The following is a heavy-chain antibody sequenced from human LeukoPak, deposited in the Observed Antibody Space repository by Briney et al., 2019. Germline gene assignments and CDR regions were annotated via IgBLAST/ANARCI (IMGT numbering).Heavy chain of an antibody. J-gene: IGHJ5*02. CDR3: ARRGAPITMVRGAYNWFDP. V-gene: IGHV4-34*01. D-gene: IGHD3-10*01. Sequence: SETLSLTCAVYGGSFSGYYWSWIRQPPGKGLEWIGEINHSGSTNYNPSLKSRVTISVDTSKNQFSLKLSSVTAADTAVYYCARRGAPITMVRGAYNWFDPWGQGTLVTVSS. CDR2: INHSGST. CDR1: GGSFSGYY.